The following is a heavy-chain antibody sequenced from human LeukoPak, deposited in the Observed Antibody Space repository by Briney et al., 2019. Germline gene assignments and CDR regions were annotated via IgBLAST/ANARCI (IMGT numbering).Heavy chain of an antibody. Sequence: GESLKISCKGSGYSFSSYWIGWVRQMPGKGLEWMGIIYPGDSETRHSPSFQGQVTISADKSISTAFLQWSSLKASDTAMYYCARPGRATVTRLDYWGQGTLVTVTS. J-gene: IGHJ4*02. CDR2: IYPGDSET. D-gene: IGHD4-17*01. CDR3: ARPGRATVTRLDY. V-gene: IGHV5-51*01. CDR1: GYSFSSYW.